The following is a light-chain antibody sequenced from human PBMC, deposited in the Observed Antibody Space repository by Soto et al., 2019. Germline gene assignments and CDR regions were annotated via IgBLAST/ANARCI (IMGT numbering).Light chain of an antibody. V-gene: IGLV3-21*02. Sequence: SYELTQPPSVSVAPGQTARITCGGNNLGSKGVHWYQRRPGQAPVLVVYDDTARPSGIPERFSGSHSGNTATLTISRVEAGDEADYYCQVWDISSDHGVFGGGTKVTVL. CDR1: NLGSKG. CDR2: DDT. J-gene: IGLJ3*02. CDR3: QVWDISSDHGV.